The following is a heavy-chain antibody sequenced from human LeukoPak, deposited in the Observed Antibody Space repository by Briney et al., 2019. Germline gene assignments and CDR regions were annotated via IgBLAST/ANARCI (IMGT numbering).Heavy chain of an antibody. V-gene: IGHV4-59*11. CDR1: GGSISSHY. J-gene: IGHJ4*02. D-gene: IGHD1-26*01. Sequence: SETLSLTCTVSGGSISSHYWSWIRQPPGKGLEWIGYIYNSGSTNYNPSLKSRVTISVDTSKNQFSLKLSSVTAADTAVYYCARDVGATPGYFDYWGQGTLVTVSS. CDR2: IYNSGST. CDR3: ARDVGATPGYFDY.